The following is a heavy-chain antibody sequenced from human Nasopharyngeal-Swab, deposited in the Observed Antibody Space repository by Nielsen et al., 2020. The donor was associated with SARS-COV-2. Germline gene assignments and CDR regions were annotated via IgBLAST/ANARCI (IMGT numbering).Heavy chain of an antibody. CDR2: ISYDGSNK. V-gene: IGHV3-30*18. Sequence: WIRQPPGKGLEWVAVISYDGSNKYYADSVKGRFTISRDNSKNTLYLQMNSLRAEDTAVYYCAKGGLFYCSSTSCYGFDYWGQGTLGTVSS. J-gene: IGHJ4*02. CDR3: AKGGLFYCSSTSCYGFDY. D-gene: IGHD2-2*01.